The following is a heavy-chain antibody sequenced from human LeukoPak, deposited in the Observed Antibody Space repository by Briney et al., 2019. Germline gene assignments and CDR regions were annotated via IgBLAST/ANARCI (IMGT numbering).Heavy chain of an antibody. D-gene: IGHD3-16*01. CDR3: ARIPGGYYYGMDV. CDR2: ISSRSSNI. CDR1: GLTFRNYA. J-gene: IGHJ6*02. V-gene: IGHV3-48*02. Sequence: GGSLRLSCAASGLTFRNYAMNWVRQAPGKGLEWVSYISSRSSNIYYADSVKGRFTISRDNAKNSLYLQMNSLRDEDTAVYYCARIPGGYYYGMDVWGQGTTVTVSS.